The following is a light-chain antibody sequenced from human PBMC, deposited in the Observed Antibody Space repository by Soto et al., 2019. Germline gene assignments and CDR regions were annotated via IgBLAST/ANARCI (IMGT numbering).Light chain of an antibody. CDR1: QSLLHSSGRYY. CDR2: LGS. Sequence: DIVMTQSPLSLPVTPGEPASISCRSSQSLLHSSGRYYLDWYLQKPGQSPQLLIYLGSNRASGVPDRFSGSGSGTDFTLTISRVEAEDVGIYYCIQALQTPFTFGGGTRAEIK. V-gene: IGKV2-28*01. J-gene: IGKJ4*01. CDR3: IQALQTPFT.